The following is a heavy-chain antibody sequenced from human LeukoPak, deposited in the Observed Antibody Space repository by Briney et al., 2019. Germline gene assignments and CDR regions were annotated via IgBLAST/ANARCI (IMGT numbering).Heavy chain of an antibody. CDR1: GGSIRFYY. J-gene: IGHJ6*04. D-gene: IGHD2-2*01. CDR3: ARDLRPNVVGSLDV. CDR2: IYYSGST. Sequence: SETLSLTCSVSGGSIRFYYWSWIRHPPGKGLEWIGYIYYSGSTNYNPSLKSRVTISVDTSKNQISLKLSSVTAADTAVYYCARDLRPNVVGSLDVWGKGNMVTVSS. V-gene: IGHV4-59*01.